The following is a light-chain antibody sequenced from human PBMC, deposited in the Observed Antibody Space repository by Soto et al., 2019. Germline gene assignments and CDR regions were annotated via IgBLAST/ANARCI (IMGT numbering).Light chain of an antibody. CDR2: GTS. V-gene: IGKV1-39*01. CDR1: QSISNS. CDR3: QQSYSSSWT. J-gene: IGKJ1*01. Sequence: DIQLTQSPSSLSASVGDRVTITCRASQSISNSLNWYQQKPGKSPNLLIYGTSGLQSGVSSRFNGSGSGTDFTLTISSLQREDFETYFCQQSYSSSWTFGQGTKVEIK.